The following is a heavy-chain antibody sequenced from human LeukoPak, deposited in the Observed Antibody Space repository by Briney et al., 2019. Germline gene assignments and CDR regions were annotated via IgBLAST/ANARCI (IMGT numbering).Heavy chain of an antibody. V-gene: IGHV1-69*01. CDR3: ATTNRIAYCGGDCSPPFDY. J-gene: IGHJ4*02. Sequence: GASVKVSCKASGGTFSSYAISWGRQAPGQGLEWMGGIIPIFGTANYAQKFQGRVTITADESTSTAYMELSSLRSEDTAVYYCATTNRIAYCGGDCSPPFDYWGQGTLVTVSS. D-gene: IGHD2-21*02. CDR2: IIPIFGTA. CDR1: GGTFSSYA.